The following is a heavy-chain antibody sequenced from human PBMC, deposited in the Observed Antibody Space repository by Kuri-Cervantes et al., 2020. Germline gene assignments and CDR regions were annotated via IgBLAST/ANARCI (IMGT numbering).Heavy chain of an antibody. D-gene: IGHD3-22*01. CDR1: GFTFSDYY. J-gene: IGHJ4*02. Sequence: GESLKISCAASGFTFSDYYMSWIRQAPGKGLEWVSYISSSGSTIYYADSVKGRFTISRDNPKNTLYLQMNSLRAEDTAVYYCARDKGNRYYYDSSGYTYYFDYWGQGTLVTVSS. CDR2: ISSSGSTI. CDR3: ARDKGNRYYYDSSGYTYYFDY. V-gene: IGHV3-11*04.